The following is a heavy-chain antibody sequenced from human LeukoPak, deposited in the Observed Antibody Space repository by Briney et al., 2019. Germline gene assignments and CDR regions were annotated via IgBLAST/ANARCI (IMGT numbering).Heavy chain of an antibody. V-gene: IGHV4-34*01. CDR1: GGSFSGYY. J-gene: IGHJ4*02. CDR2: IYHSGST. CDR3: ASLYGSGFSFDY. D-gene: IGHD3-10*01. Sequence: PSETLSLTCAVYGGSFSGYYWSWIRQPPGKGLEWIGNIYHSGSTYYNPSLKSRVTISVDTSRNQFSLKMSSVTAADTAVYYCASLYGSGFSFDYWGRGTLVTVSS.